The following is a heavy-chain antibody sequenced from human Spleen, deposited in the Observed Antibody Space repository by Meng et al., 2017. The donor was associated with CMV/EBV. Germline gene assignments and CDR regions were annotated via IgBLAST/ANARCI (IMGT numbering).Heavy chain of an antibody. J-gene: IGHJ5*02. V-gene: IGHV1-2*02. CDR2: INPNSDGT. CDR1: GYTFTGYY. D-gene: IGHD6-13*01. Sequence: ASVKVSCKASGYTFTGYYMHWVRQAPGQGLEWMGWINPNSDGTNYAQKFQGRVTMTRDTSTSTAYMELSRLRSDDTAVYYCARDSDPIIAVAGIWSNWFDPWGQGTLVTVSS. CDR3: ARDSDPIIAVAGIWSNWFDP.